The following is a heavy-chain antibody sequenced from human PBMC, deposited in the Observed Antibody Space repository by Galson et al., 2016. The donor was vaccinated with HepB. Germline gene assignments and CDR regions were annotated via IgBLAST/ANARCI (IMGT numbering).Heavy chain of an antibody. D-gene: IGHD3-16*01. CDR2: IFYTGST. CDR1: GGSVSSSSYY. V-gene: IGHV4-39*02. Sequence: SETLSLTCSVSGGSVSSSSYYWGWIRQSPGKGLEWIGNIFYTGSTYYTPSLKSRVAISIDTSKNHFSLKLTSVTAADTAVYFCARRPTAARFFDVWGQGALATVPS. CDR3: ARRPTAARFFDV. J-gene: IGHJ4*02.